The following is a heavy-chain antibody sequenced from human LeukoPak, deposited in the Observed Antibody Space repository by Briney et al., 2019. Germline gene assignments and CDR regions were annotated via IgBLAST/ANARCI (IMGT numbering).Heavy chain of an antibody. CDR2: INPNSCGT. CDR3: ARWEVPAAYYYYGMDV. J-gene: IGHJ6*02. V-gene: IGHV1-2*02. CDR1: GYTFTGYY. Sequence: SVKVSCKASGYTFTGYYIHWVRQAPGQGLEWMGWINPNSCGTNYAQKFLGRVTMTRDTSISTAYMELSRLRSDDTAVYYCARWEVPAAYYYYGMDVWGQGTTVTVSS. D-gene: IGHD2-2*01.